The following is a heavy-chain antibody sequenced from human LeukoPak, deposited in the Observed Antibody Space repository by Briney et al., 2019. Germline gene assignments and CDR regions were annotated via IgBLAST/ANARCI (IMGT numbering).Heavy chain of an antibody. J-gene: IGHJ4*02. D-gene: IGHD3-3*01. CDR3: ATSGIGHYYFDF. V-gene: IGHV3-74*01. CDR2: VPNDGTST. Sequence: GGSLRLSCAASGFSLSNYWMHWFRQVPGKGLMWVSRVPNDGTSTGYADSVKGRFTISRDDATNTLFLQMNSLRVKDTAVYYCATSGIGHYYFDFWGQGALVTVSS. CDR1: GFSLSNYW.